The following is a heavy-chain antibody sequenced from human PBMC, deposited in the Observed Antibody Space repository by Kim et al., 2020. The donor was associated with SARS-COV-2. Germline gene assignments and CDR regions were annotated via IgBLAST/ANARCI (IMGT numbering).Heavy chain of an antibody. V-gene: IGHV3-23*01. D-gene: IGHD3-22*01. J-gene: IGHJ5*02. CDR3: AKDRLEYYYDSSGYENNWFDP. CDR1: GFTFSSYA. CDR2: ISGSGGST. Sequence: GGSLRLSCAASGFTFSSYAMSWVRQAPGKGLEWVSAISGSGGSTYYADSVKGRFTISRDNSKNTLYLQMNSLRAEDTAVYYCAKDRLEYYYDSSGYENNWFDPWGEGTLVTVSS.